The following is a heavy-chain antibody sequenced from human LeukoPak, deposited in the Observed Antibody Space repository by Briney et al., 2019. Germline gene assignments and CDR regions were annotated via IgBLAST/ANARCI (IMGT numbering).Heavy chain of an antibody. J-gene: IGHJ6*02. V-gene: IGHV4-59*08. CDR2: LSYSGST. CDR3: ARHVSGDYGWLDV. CDR1: GGSISSYY. Sequence: PSETLSLTCTVSGGSISSYYYSWIRQPPGKGLEWIGYLSYSGSTNYSPSLKSRVTISLDTSKNQFSLNLRSVTAADTAVYYCARHVSGDYGWLDVWGQGTTVTVSS. D-gene: IGHD4-17*01.